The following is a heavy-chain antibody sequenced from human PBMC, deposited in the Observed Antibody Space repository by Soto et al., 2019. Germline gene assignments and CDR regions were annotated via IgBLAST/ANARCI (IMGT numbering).Heavy chain of an antibody. CDR2: IYPGDSDT. J-gene: IGHJ4*02. CDR1: GYSFTSYW. V-gene: IGHV5-51*01. D-gene: IGHD3-10*01. CDR3: ARLEFMVRGVANDY. Sequence: RGESLKISCRGSGYSFTSYWIGWVRQMPGKGLEWMGIIYPGDSDTRYSPSFQGQATISADKSISTAYLQWSSLKASDTAMYYCARLEFMVRGVANDYWGQGTLVTVSS.